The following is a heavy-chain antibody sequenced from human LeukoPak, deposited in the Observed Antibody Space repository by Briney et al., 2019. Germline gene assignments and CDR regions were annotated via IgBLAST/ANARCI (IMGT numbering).Heavy chain of an antibody. V-gene: IGHV4-59*01. Sequence: SSETLSLTCTVSGGSISSYYWSWIRQTPGKGLEWIGYIYYSGRTTTNPSPKSRVTRSVDTSKHQFSLKLSSVAAADTAVYYCAGDLHYYDSSGYWNYWGQGTLVTVSS. J-gene: IGHJ4*02. D-gene: IGHD3-22*01. CDR3: AGDLHYYDSSGYWNY. CDR1: GGSISSYY. CDR2: IYYSGRT.